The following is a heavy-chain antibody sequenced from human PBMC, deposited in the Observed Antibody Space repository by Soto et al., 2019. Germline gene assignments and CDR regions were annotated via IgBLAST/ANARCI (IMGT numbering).Heavy chain of an antibody. D-gene: IGHD4-4*01. CDR2: IFDSGNA. CDR3: ARHRRTTVAKFYFDN. CDR1: GGSINSYC. V-gene: IGHV4-59*08. J-gene: IGHJ4*02. Sequence: QVQLQESGPGLVKPSETVSLTCTVSGGSINSYCWSWIRQPPGKGLEWIAYIFDSGNANYNPSLKSRVTISVDTSKNQFSLKLTSVTAADTAVYYCARHRRTTVAKFYFDNWGQGALVTVSS.